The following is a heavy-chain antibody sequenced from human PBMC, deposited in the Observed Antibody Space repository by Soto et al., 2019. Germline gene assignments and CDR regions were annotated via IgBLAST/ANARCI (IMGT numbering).Heavy chain of an antibody. D-gene: IGHD4-17*01. CDR1: GFTFSSYG. V-gene: IGHV3-33*01. CDR2: IWYDGSNK. J-gene: IGHJ6*02. Sequence: PGGSLRLSCAASGFTFSSYGMHWVRQAPGKGLEWVAVIWYDGSNKYYADSVKGRFTISRDNSKNTLYLQMNSLRAEDTAVYYCARDPTFVRYYYYGMDVWGQRTTVTVSS. CDR3: ARDPTFVRYYYYGMDV.